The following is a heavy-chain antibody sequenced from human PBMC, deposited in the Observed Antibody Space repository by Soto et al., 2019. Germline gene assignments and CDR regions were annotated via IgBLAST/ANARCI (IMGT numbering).Heavy chain of an antibody. Sequence: QITLKESGPTLVQPTQTLTLTCTFSGFSLTTDGVGVGWIRQPPGKALEWLALIYWDDDNRYSPSLKSRVTFPTDTSKNQVVFTMANMDPVDTATYYCAHKVTADLTARIFDYWGQGTLVTVSS. D-gene: IGHD2-21*02. CDR3: AHKVTADLTARIFDY. CDR1: GFSLTTDGVG. CDR2: IYWDDDN. V-gene: IGHV2-5*02. J-gene: IGHJ4*02.